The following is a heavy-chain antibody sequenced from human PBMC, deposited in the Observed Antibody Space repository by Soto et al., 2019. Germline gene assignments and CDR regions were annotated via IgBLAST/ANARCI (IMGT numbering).Heavy chain of an antibody. Sequence: EVQLVESGGDLVQPGGSLRLSCATSGFTLNDYYISWVRQVPGKGLEWVANIKGDGSDPHYVDSVKGRFTISRDDAENLIYLQMNHLRVEDSAMYYCARDPVTADWGQGTPVTVSS. CDR2: IKGDGSDP. CDR3: ARDPVTAD. V-gene: IGHV3-7*03. J-gene: IGHJ4*02. CDR1: GFTLNDYY.